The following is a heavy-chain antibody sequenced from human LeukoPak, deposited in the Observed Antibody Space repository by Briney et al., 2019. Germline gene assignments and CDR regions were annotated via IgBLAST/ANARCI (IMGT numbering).Heavy chain of an antibody. D-gene: IGHD2-15*01. CDR3: ARRTCSGGSCLDAFDI. CDR2: IDPSDSYT. V-gene: IGHV5-10-1*01. Sequence: GESLKISCKGSGYSFTNYWISWVRQLPGKGLEWMGRIDPSDSYTNYSPSFQGHVTISADKSISTAYLQWCSLKASDTAMYYCARRTCSGGSCLDAFDIWGQGTMVTVSS. J-gene: IGHJ3*02. CDR1: GYSFTNYW.